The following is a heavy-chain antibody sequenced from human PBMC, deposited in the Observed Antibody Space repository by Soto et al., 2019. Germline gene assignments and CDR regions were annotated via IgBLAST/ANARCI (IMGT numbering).Heavy chain of an antibody. CDR1: GYIFIKYG. Sequence: ASVKVSCKASGYIFIKYGISWMRQAPGQGLEWMGWISPYNSNTHYAQNLLGRVTVTRDTSTSTAYMELRSLRSDATAVYYCARTGPDCTKGVCYDYWGQGTLVTVSS. J-gene: IGHJ4*02. V-gene: IGHV1-18*01. CDR2: ISPYNSNT. CDR3: ARTGPDCTKGVCYDY. D-gene: IGHD2-8*01.